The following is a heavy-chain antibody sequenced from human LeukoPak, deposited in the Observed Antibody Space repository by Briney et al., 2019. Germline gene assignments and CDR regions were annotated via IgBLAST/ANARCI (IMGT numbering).Heavy chain of an antibody. CDR3: ASLSLRFVDY. V-gene: IGHV3-48*01. Sequence: GGSLRLSCAASGFTFSSYSMNWVRKAPGKGLEWVSYISSSSSTIYYADSVKGRFTISRDNAKNSLYLHMHSLRAEDTAVYYCASLSLRFVDYWGQGTLVTVSS. CDR2: ISSSSSTI. J-gene: IGHJ4*02. D-gene: IGHD3-16*02. CDR1: GFTFSSYS.